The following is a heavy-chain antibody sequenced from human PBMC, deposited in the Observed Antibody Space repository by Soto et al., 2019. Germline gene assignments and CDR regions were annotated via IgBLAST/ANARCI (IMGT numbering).Heavy chain of an antibody. D-gene: IGHD6-6*01. CDR1: GGSIRSHY. CDR3: ARGLFEHSRSPAS. Sequence: SETLSLTCTVSGGSIRSHYCTWIRQPPGKGLEWIGYIYDSGNTNYNPSLKSRVTISIDTSKSHFSLNLSSVTAADTAIYYCARGLFEHSRSPASWGQGILVTVSS. V-gene: IGHV4-59*11. CDR2: IYDSGNT. J-gene: IGHJ5*02.